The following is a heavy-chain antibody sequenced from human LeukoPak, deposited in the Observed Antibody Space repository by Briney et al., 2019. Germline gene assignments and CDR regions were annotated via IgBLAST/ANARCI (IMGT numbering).Heavy chain of an antibody. V-gene: IGHV3-23*01. D-gene: IGHD5-12*01. J-gene: IGHJ4*02. CDR1: GFTFSSYA. CDR3: AKLRSGWVATFDY. CDR2: ISGSGDST. Sequence: GGSLRLSCAASGFTFSSYAMSWVRQAPGKGLEWVSVISGSGDSTYYVDSVKGRFTISRDNSKNTLYLQMNSLRAEDTAVYYCAKLRSGWVATFDYWGQGILVTVSS.